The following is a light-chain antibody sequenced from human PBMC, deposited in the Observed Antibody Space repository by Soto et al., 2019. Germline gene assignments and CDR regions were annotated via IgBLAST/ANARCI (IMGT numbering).Light chain of an antibody. V-gene: IGLV2-14*01. CDR1: NSDVGGYNY. J-gene: IGLJ2*01. CDR3: SSYTTSNTVV. CDR2: EVS. Sequence: QSALTQPASVSGSPGQSITISCTGTNSDVGGYNYVSWYQQHPGKAPKLMIYEVSDRPSGVSNRFSVSKSGNTASLTISGLQAEDEADYYCSSYTTSNTVVFGGGTKVTVL.